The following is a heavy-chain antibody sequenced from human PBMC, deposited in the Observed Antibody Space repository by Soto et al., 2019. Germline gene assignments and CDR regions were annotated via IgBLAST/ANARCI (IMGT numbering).Heavy chain of an antibody. CDR3: ARDLRGYYYGMDV. CDR1: GCTFRSYA. J-gene: IGHJ6*02. CDR2: IIPIFGTA. Sequence: AVQVSCMASGCTFRSYAISWVRQAPGQGLEWMGGIIPIFGTANYAQKFQGRVTITADESTSTAYMELSSLRSEDTAVYYCARDLRGYYYGMDVWGQGTTVTVSS. D-gene: IGHD5-12*01. V-gene: IGHV1-69*13.